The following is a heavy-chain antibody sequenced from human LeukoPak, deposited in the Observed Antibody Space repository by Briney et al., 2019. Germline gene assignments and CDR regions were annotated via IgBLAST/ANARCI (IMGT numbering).Heavy chain of an antibody. Sequence: GGSLRLSCAASGFTFSTYSMNWVRQAPGKGLEWVSSISSSSNYIYYADSVKGRFTISRDNAKNSLYLQMNSLRAEDTAVYYCARFWSGHYNFDYWGQGTPVTVSS. D-gene: IGHD3-3*01. CDR1: GFTFSTYS. J-gene: IGHJ4*02. CDR3: ARFWSGHYNFDY. V-gene: IGHV3-21*06. CDR2: ISSSSNYI.